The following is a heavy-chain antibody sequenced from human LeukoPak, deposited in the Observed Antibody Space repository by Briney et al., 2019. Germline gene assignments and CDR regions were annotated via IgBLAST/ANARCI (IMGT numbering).Heavy chain of an antibody. J-gene: IGHJ5*02. CDR2: ISAYNGNT. Sequence: ASVKVSCKASGYTFTSYGISWVRQAPGQGLEWMGWISAYNGNTNYAQKPQGRVTMTTGTSTSTAYMELRSLRSDDTAVYYCARAPRISSSWYNWFDPWGQGTLVTVSS. CDR1: GYTFTSYG. D-gene: IGHD6-13*01. CDR3: ARAPRISSSWYNWFDP. V-gene: IGHV1-18*01.